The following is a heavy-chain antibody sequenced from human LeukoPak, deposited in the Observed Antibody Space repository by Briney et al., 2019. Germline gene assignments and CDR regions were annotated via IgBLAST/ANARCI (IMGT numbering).Heavy chain of an antibody. CDR1: GDSLNSGGFY. J-gene: IGHJ4*02. CDR2: IYHGQIT. Sequence: SETLSLTCTVSGDSLNSGGFYRSWIRQPPGKGLQWIGNIYHGQITSFNPSFKGRVAISVDRSQNQFSLRMNSVTAADSAVYYCAREGLQYHFDFWGQGTLVTVSS. D-gene: IGHD2-2*01. V-gene: IGHV4-30-2*01. CDR3: AREGLQYHFDF.